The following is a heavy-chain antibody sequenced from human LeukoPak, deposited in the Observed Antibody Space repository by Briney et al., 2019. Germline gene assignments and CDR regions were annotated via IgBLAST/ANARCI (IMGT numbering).Heavy chain of an antibody. V-gene: IGHV3-21*01. CDR1: GFTFSSYS. J-gene: IGHJ3*02. D-gene: IGHD3-22*01. CDR2: ISSSSSYI. Sequence: GGSLRLSCAASGFTFSSYSMNWVRQAPGKGLEWVSSISSSSSYIYYADSVKGRFTISRDNAKNSLYLQMNSLRAEDTAVYYCARAPRPPNTYYYGSEGDGDAFDIWGQGTMVTVSS. CDR3: ARAPRPPNTYYYGSEGDGDAFDI.